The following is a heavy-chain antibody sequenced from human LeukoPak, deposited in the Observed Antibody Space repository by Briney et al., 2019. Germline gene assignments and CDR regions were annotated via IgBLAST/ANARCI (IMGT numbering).Heavy chain of an antibody. CDR1: GGSFSGYY. CDR2: INHSGST. CDR3: ARGPRYSSSPRYYYGMDV. Sequence: SETLSLTCAVYGGSFSGYYWSWIRQPPGKGLEWIGEINHSGSTNYNPSIKSRVTISVDTSKNQFSLKLSSVTAADTAVYYCARGPRYSSSPRYYYGMDVWGQGTTVTVSS. V-gene: IGHV4-34*01. D-gene: IGHD6-6*01. J-gene: IGHJ6*02.